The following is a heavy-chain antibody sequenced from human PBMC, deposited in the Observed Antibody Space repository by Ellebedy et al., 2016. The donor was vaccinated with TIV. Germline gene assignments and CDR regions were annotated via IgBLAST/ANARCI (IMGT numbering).Heavy chain of an antibody. Sequence: SETLSLXCTVSGGSISSYYWSWIRQPPGKGLEWIGYIYYSGSTNYNPSLKSRVTISVDTSKNQFSLKLSSVTAADTAVYYCARQDYGDSDFDYWGQGTLVTVSS. D-gene: IGHD4-17*01. CDR2: IYYSGST. V-gene: IGHV4-59*08. J-gene: IGHJ4*02. CDR1: GGSISSYY. CDR3: ARQDYGDSDFDY.